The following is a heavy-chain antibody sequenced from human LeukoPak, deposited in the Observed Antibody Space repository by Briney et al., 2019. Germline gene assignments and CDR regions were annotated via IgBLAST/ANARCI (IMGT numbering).Heavy chain of an antibody. CDR1: GGTFSSYA. D-gene: IGHD3-16*01. Sequence: GASVKVSCKASGGTFSSYAISWVRQAPGQGLEWMGGIIPIFGTANYAQKFQGRVTMTRDTSIRTAYMELSRLRSDDTAVYYCARDRMDAAWGGFDYWGQGTLVTVSS. V-gene: IGHV1-69*05. CDR3: ARDRMDAAWGGFDY. CDR2: IIPIFGTA. J-gene: IGHJ4*02.